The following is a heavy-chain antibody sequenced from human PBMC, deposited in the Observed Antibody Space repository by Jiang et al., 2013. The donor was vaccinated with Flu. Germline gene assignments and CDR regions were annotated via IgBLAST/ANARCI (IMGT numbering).Heavy chain of an antibody. V-gene: IGHV1-18*04. CDR1: GYTFTSYG. CDR3: ARVLLRYYYYYGMDV. CDR2: ISAYNGNT. J-gene: IGHJ6*02. Sequence: SVKVSCKASGYTFTSYGISWVRQAPGQGLEWMGWISAYNGNTNYAQKLQGRVTMTTDTSTSTAYMELRSLRSDDTAVYYCARVLLRYYYYYGMDVWGQGTTVTVSS. D-gene: IGHD2/OR15-2a*01.